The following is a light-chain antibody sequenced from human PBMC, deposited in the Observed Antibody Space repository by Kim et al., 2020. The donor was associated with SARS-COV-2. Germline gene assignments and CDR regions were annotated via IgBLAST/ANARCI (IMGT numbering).Light chain of an antibody. Sequence: QSVLTQPASVSGSPGQSITISCTGTSSDVGGYNYVSWYQQHPGKAPKLMIYDVSKRPSGVSNRFSGSKSGNTASLTISGLQAEDEADYYCSSYTSSSTSLFGAGTKVTVL. V-gene: IGLV2-14*01. J-gene: IGLJ1*01. CDR2: DVS. CDR3: SSYTSSSTSL. CDR1: SSDVGGYNY.